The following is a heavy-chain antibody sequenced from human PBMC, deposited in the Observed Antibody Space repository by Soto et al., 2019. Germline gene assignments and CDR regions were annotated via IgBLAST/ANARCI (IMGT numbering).Heavy chain of an antibody. V-gene: IGHV3-23*01. CDR3: AKDLFLYGDYVLVFDY. J-gene: IGHJ4*02. D-gene: IGHD4-17*01. CDR2: ISGSGGST. Sequence: GGSLRLSCAASGFTFSSYAMSWVRQAPGKGLEWVSAISGSGGSTYYADSVKGRFTISRDNSNNTLYLQMNSLRAEDTAVYYCAKDLFLYGDYVLVFDYWGQGTLVTVSS. CDR1: GFTFSSYA.